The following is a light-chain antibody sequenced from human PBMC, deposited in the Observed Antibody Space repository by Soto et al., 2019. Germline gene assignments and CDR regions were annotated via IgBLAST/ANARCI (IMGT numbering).Light chain of an antibody. J-gene: IGLJ1*01. CDR3: AAWDDSLNGRV. Sequence: QSVLTQPPSASGTPGQRVTISCCGSSSNIGSNTVNWYQQLPGTAPKLLIYSHNQRPSGVPDRFSGSKSGTSASLAISGLQSEDEADYYCAAWDDSLNGRVFGTGTKLTVL. CDR2: SHN. V-gene: IGLV1-44*01. CDR1: SSNIGSNT.